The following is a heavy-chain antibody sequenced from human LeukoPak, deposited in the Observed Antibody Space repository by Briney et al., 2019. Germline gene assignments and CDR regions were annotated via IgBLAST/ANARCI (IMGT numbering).Heavy chain of an antibody. J-gene: IGHJ5*02. Sequence: ASVKVSCRASGYTFTTYDITWVRQATGQGLEWMGWMNPNNGNTGYAQKFRGRVTMTRDTSISTAYMELSSLRSEDTAVYYCARGFMGYDSSDYAFSYHWGQGTLVTVSS. CDR3: ARGFMGYDSSDYAFSYH. V-gene: IGHV1-8*01. CDR2: MNPNNGNT. D-gene: IGHD3-22*01. CDR1: GYTFTTYD.